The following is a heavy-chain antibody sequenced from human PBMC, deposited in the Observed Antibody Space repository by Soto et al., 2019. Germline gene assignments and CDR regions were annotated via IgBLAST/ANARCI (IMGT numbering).Heavy chain of an antibody. CDR1: GFSFSSYS. J-gene: IGHJ4*02. V-gene: IGHV3-48*02. CDR3: ARADFAMKY. Sequence: PGGSLRLSCTASGFSFSSYSVNWVRQAPGKGLECVSYISTTSDYIYYADSVKGRFTISRDNAKNSLYLHLTSLRDEDTAVYYCARADFAMKYWGQGTLVTVS. D-gene: IGHD3-3*01. CDR2: ISTTSDYI.